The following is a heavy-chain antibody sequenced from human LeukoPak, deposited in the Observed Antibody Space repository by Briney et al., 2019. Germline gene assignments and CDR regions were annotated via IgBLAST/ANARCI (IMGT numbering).Heavy chain of an antibody. CDR2: ISSSSSYI. Sequence: PGGSLRLSCAASGFTFSSYSMNWVRQAPGKGPEWVSSISSSSSYIYYADSVKGRFTISRDNAKNSLYLQMNSLRAEDTAVYYCARDSSGGNAVDYWGQGTLVTVSS. J-gene: IGHJ4*02. CDR3: ARDSSGGNAVDY. V-gene: IGHV3-21*01. D-gene: IGHD1-1*01. CDR1: GFTFSSYS.